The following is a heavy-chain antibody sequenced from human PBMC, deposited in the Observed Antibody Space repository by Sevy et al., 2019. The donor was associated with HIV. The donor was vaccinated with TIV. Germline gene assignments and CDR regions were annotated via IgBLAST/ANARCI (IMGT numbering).Heavy chain of an antibody. CDR3: ARGPEWELTSFLSH. J-gene: IGHJ4*02. V-gene: IGHV3-30-3*01. CDR1: GFTFRTYA. CDR2: ISSNGDND. D-gene: IGHD1-26*01. Sequence: GGSLRLSCAASGFTFRTYAFHWVRQAPGRGLEWIGLISSNGDNDLYANSVRGRFTISRDNSMNILYLQMTSLTPDETAVYYCARGPEWELTSFLSHWGQGTLVTVSS.